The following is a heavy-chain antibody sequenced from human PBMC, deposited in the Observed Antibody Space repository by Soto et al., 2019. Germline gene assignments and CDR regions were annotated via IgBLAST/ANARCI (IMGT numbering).Heavy chain of an antibody. CDR2: INPATGAA. J-gene: IGHJ3*02. Sequence: QLHLVQSGAVVKKPGASVTVSCSASGYPVTAYYMHWVRQAPGRGVEWMGGINPATGAAKYTQTSQGRVTMTRATSTSKVFMELSGLTSEDTAGFYCARGGAVGVAGSAAFDMWGQGTLVTVSS. V-gene: IGHV1-2*02. CDR3: ARGGAVGVAGSAAFDM. D-gene: IGHD3-3*01. CDR1: GYPVTAYY.